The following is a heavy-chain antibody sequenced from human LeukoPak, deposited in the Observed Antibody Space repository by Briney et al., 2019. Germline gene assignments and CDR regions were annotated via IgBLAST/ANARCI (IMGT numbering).Heavy chain of an antibody. J-gene: IGHJ5*02. V-gene: IGHV4-39*01. CDR1: GGSISSSSYY. Sequence: SETLSLTCTVFGGSISSSSYYWGWIRQPPGKGLEWIGSIFYSGSTYYNASPKSRVTISVDTSKNQFSLKLTSVTAADTAVFYCVGLFQYRSWFDPWGQGTLVTVSS. D-gene: IGHD5-12*01. CDR3: VGLFQYRSWFDP. CDR2: IFYSGST.